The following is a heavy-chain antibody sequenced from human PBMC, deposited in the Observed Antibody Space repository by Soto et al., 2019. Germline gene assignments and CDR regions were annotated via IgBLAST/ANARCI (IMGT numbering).Heavy chain of an antibody. J-gene: IGHJ5*01. CDR3: AKGRYCNTISCYALNWFDS. D-gene: IGHD2-2*01. CDR2: ITGSGGTT. Sequence: PGGSLRLSNTASGLTFFSHAMTWVSQDTGKGLERISVITGSGGTTSYADSVKGRFTISRDNSKNTLYLQMNSLRAEDTAVYFCAKGRYCNTISCYALNWFDSWGQGTLVTVSS. V-gene: IGHV3-23*01. CDR1: GLTFFSHA.